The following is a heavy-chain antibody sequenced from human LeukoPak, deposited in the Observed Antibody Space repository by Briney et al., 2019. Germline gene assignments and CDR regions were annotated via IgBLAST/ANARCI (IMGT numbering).Heavy chain of an antibody. J-gene: IGHJ6*02. D-gene: IGHD2-15*01. Sequence: QPGRSLRLSCAASGFTFSSYAMHWVSQAPGKGLEWVAVISYDGSNKYHADSVKGRFTISRDNSKNTLYLQMNSLRAEDTAVYYCARAPQAAIIRAYYYGMDVWGQGTTVTVSS. CDR3: ARAPQAAIIRAYYYGMDV. CDR2: ISYDGSNK. CDR1: GFTFSSYA. V-gene: IGHV3-30-3*01.